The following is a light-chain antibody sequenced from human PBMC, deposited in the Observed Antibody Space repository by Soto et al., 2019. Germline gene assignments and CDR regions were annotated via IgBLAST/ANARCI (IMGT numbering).Light chain of an antibody. CDR1: QSVSSY. CDR3: QQYKDWPPR. J-gene: IGKJ1*01. CDR2: VAS. Sequence: EMVMTQSPATLSVSPGERATLSCRASQSVSSYLAWYQQKPGQPPRLLIYVASTRAPGIPARFSGSGSGTEFTLTISSLQSEDFAVYYCQQYKDWPPRFGQGTKVEIK. V-gene: IGKV3-15*01.